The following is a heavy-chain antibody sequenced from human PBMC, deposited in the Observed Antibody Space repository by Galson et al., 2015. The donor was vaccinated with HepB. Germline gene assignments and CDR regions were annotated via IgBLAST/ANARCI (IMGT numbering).Heavy chain of an antibody. Sequence: SVKVSCKASGYTFTSYAMHWVRQAPGQRLEWMGWINAGNGNTKYSQKFQGRVTITRDTSASTAYMELSSLRSEDTAVYYCARSQKTTVVTPVYYWGQGTLVTVSS. V-gene: IGHV1-3*01. CDR3: ARSQKTTVVTPVYY. D-gene: IGHD4-23*01. CDR2: INAGNGNT. J-gene: IGHJ4*02. CDR1: GYTFTSYA.